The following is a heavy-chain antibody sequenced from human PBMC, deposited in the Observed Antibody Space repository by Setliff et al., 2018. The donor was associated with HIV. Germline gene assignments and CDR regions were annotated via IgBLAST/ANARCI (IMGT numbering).Heavy chain of an antibody. J-gene: IGHJ3*02. CDR1: GGSITTYY. V-gene: IGHV4-4*07. CDR2: IYPTGST. CDR3: AREVDNPRDAFDI. Sequence: LSLTCTVSGGSITTYYWSWIRQPAGKGLEWIGHIYPTGSTDYNPSLKSRVTMSIDTSKNQFSLKLGSMTAADTALYYCAREVDNPRDAFDIWAQGTMVTVSS.